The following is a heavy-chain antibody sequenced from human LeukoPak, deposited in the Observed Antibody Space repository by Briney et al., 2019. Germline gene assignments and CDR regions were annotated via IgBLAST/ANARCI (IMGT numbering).Heavy chain of an antibody. J-gene: IGHJ4*02. CDR3: ARVGPGGWLDY. CDR2: IYYSGST. CDR1: GGSINSGDYY. D-gene: IGHD6-19*01. Sequence: SETLSLTCTVSGGSINSGDYYWSWIRQPPGKGLEWIGYIYYSGSTNYNPSLKSRVTISVDTSKNQFSLKLSSVTAADTAVYYCARVGPGGWLDYWGQGTLVTVSS. V-gene: IGHV4-61*08.